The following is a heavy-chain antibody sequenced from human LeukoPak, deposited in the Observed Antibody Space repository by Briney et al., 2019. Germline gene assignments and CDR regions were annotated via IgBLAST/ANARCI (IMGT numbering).Heavy chain of an antibody. CDR2: INPNSGGT. CDR1: GYIFTGSY. V-gene: IGHV1-2*06. Sequence: ASVKVSCKASGYIFTGSYMHWVRQAPGQGLEWMGRINPNSGGTNYAQKSQGRATMTRDTSISTAYMALSRLRSDDTAVYYCARAYGDYEYDYWGQGTLVTVSS. CDR3: ARAYGDYEYDY. J-gene: IGHJ4*02. D-gene: IGHD4-17*01.